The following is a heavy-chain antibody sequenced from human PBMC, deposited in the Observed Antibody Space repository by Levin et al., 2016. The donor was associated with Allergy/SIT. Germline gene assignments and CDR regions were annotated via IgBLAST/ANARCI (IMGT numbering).Heavy chain of an antibody. CDR3: ARDGGEDAFDI. Sequence: VRQAPGKGLEWVAVIWYDGSNKYYADSVKGRFTISRDNSKNTLYLQMNSLRAEDTAVYYCARDGGEDAFDIWGQGTTVTVSS. J-gene: IGHJ3*02. V-gene: IGHV3-33*01. D-gene: IGHD2-21*01. CDR2: IWYDGSNK.